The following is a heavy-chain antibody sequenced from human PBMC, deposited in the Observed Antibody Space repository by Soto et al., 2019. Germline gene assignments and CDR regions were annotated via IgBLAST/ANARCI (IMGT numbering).Heavy chain of an antibody. D-gene: IGHD6-6*01. Sequence: NPSETLSLTCTVFGGSISGYYWTWIRQPDGKGLEWIGRIYYSGTTNYNPSLTSRVTMSVDTAKNQFFLNLSSVTAADTAVYYCAKEGNSLSNRPLDYWGQGTPVTVSS. J-gene: IGHJ4*02. V-gene: IGHV4-4*07. CDR2: IYYSGTT. CDR3: AKEGNSLSNRPLDY. CDR1: GGSISGYY.